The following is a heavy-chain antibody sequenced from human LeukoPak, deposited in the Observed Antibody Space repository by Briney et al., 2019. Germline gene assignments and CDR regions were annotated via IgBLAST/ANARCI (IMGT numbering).Heavy chain of an antibody. CDR2: VFYGGTP. J-gene: IGHJ4*02. D-gene: IGHD4-17*01. CDR1: GGSVSSGRFY. CDR3: ARLDSGDYFFDY. Sequence: SETLSLTCSVSGGSVSSGRFYWTWIRQPPGKGLEWLGTVFYGGTPYYNPSLKSRVTISVDTSKNHFSLGLSSVTAADTAVYYCARLDSGDYFFDYWGQGSLVTVSS. V-gene: IGHV4-39*02.